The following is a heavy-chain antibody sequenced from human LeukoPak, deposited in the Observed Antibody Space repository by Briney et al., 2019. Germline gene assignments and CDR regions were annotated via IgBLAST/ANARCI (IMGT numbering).Heavy chain of an antibody. Sequence: PGGSLRLSCKGSGYTFASYWIAWVRQMPGNGLEWMGIIYPGDSDTRYSPSFQGQVTISADKSINTAYLQWSSLKASDTAMYYCARQIADSSGPIDHWGQGALVTVSS. CDR1: GYTFASYW. D-gene: IGHD6-19*01. CDR2: IYPGDSDT. J-gene: IGHJ4*02. CDR3: ARQIADSSGPIDH. V-gene: IGHV5-51*01.